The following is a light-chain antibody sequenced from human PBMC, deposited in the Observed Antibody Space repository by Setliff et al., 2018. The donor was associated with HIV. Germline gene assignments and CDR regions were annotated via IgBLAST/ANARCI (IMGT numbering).Light chain of an antibody. Sequence: SSELTQPPSVSVAPGKTARITCGVNKVGSKSVHWYQQKPGQAPVLVVYDDSDRSSGIAERFSGSNSGNTATLTISRVEAGDEADYYCQVWDSRSHHYVFGTGTKVTVL. CDR3: QVWDSRSHHYV. J-gene: IGLJ1*01. V-gene: IGLV3-21*03. CDR1: KVGSKS. CDR2: DDS.